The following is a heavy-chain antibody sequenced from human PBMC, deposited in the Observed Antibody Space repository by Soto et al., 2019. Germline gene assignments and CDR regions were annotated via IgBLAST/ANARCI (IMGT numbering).Heavy chain of an antibody. Sequence: QPGGSLRLSCAASGFTFSSYGMHWVRQAPGKGLEWVAVISYDGSNKYYADSVKGRFTISRDNSKNTLYLQMNSLRAEDTAVYYCAKDQGDYRLDYWGQGTLVTVSS. CDR2: ISYDGSNK. CDR3: AKDQGDYRLDY. D-gene: IGHD4-17*01. V-gene: IGHV3-30*18. CDR1: GFTFSSYG. J-gene: IGHJ4*02.